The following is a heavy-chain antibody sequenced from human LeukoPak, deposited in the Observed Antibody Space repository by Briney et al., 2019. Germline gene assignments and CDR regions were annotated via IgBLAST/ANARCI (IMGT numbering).Heavy chain of an antibody. CDR2: INHSGST. J-gene: IGHJ4*02. D-gene: IGHD3-3*01. V-gene: IGHV4-34*01. CDR3: ARGCIVRGSYDFWSGYYTQANYFDY. CDR1: GGSFSGYY. Sequence: PSETLSLTCAVYGGSFSGYYWSWIRQPPGKGLEWIGEINHSGSTNYIPSLKSRVTISVDTSKNQSSLKLSSVTAADTAVYYCARGCIVRGSYDFWSGYYTQANYFDYWGQGTLVTVSS.